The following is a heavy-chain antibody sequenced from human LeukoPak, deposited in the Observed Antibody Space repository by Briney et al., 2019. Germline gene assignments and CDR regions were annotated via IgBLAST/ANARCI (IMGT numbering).Heavy chain of an antibody. V-gene: IGHV4-39*01. CDR2: GYFSGGT. CDR3: ARLSWGRYFDY. J-gene: IGHJ4*02. D-gene: IGHD3-16*01. Sequence: SETLSLTCTVSGGSISSSDYYWGWIRQPPGKGLEWIGSGYFSGGTQYNPSLRRRVTISVDASKNQFSLKLTSVTAADAAVYYCARLSWGRYFDYWGQGTLVAVSS. CDR1: GGSISSSDYY.